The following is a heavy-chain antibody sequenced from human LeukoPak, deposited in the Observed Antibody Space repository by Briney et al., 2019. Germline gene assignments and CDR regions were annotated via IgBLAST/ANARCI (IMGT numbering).Heavy chain of an antibody. D-gene: IGHD4-23*01. CDR2: IHYSGET. CDR1: GASISSYY. Sequence: PSETLSLTCTVSGASISSYYWTWIRQPPGKGLEWIGYIHYSGETKCNPSLKSRVTISVDTSKNQVSLQLNSVTAADTAVYYCARGGNGDAFDIWGQGTMVTVSS. V-gene: IGHV4-59*08. J-gene: IGHJ3*02. CDR3: ARGGNGDAFDI.